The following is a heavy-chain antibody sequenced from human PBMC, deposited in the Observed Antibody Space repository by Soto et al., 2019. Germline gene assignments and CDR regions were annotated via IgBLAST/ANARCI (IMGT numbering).Heavy chain of an antibody. D-gene: IGHD2-15*01. V-gene: IGHV1-3*01. J-gene: IGHJ4*02. Sequence: QVQLVQSGAEVKKPGASVKVSCTASGYTFTSYAVHWVRQAPGQRLEWMGWINAGNGNTKYSQNFQDRVTITRDTSANTAYMELSSLTSEDTAVYYCARASGNSGRACDYWGQGTLVTVSS. CDR2: INAGNGNT. CDR3: ARASGNSGRACDY. CDR1: GYTFTSYA.